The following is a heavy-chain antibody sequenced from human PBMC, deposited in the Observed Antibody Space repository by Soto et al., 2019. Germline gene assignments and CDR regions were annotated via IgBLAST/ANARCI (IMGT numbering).Heavy chain of an antibody. CDR3: ARLLPIAAAGTADYYYGMDV. Sequence: PGESLKISCKGSGYSFTSYWIGWVRQMPGKGLEWMGIIYPGDSDTRYSPSFQGQVTISADKSISTAYLQWSSLKASDTAMYYCARLLPIAAAGTADYYYGMDVWGQGTTVTVSS. CDR1: GYSFTSYW. CDR2: IYPGDSDT. V-gene: IGHV5-51*01. D-gene: IGHD6-13*01. J-gene: IGHJ6*02.